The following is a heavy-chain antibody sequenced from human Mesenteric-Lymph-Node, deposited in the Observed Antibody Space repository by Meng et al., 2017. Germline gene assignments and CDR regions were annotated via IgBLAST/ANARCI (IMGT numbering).Heavy chain of an antibody. Sequence: QWQLLQCGSELRKPGASLKVSCMASASTFSNYDINWVRQAPGQGLEWMGWINTKTGNPTYAQGFKGRFVFSLDTSVSTAHLHISTLTPEDTAVYYCATTGGGFDYWGQGTLVTVSS. CDR1: ASTFSNYD. V-gene: IGHV7-4-1*02. J-gene: IGHJ4*02. CDR2: INTKTGNP. CDR3: ATTGGGFDY. D-gene: IGHD2-8*02.